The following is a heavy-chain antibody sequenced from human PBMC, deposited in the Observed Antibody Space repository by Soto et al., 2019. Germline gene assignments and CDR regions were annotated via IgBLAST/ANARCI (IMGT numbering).Heavy chain of an antibody. CDR1: GFTFSDYN. V-gene: IGHV3-48*01. D-gene: IGHD3-22*01. Sequence: EVQLVESGGGLVQPGGPLRLSCVASGFTFSDYNMNWVRQAPGKGLEWVSFISDRSNTIYYADSVKGRFTISRDSAKNSLYLLMNSLRAEDTAVYYCAIVGAGSGFFSDFWGQGTLVTVSS. J-gene: IGHJ4*02. CDR3: AIVGAGSGFFSDF. CDR2: ISDRSNTI.